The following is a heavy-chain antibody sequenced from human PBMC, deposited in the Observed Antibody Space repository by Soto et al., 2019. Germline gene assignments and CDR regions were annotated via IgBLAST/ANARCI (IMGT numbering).Heavy chain of an antibody. CDR3: ARERATYIGFDP. D-gene: IGHD3-16*01. Sequence: EVQLVESGGDLVQPGGSLRLSCAASGFSFNNFWMTWVRQVPGKGLEWVANINLDGTEKSHADSVKGRFTISRDNAKNSLHLQMNNLRAEDTALYYCARERATYIGFDPWRQGTLVTVSS. CDR1: GFSFNNFW. V-gene: IGHV3-7*01. CDR2: INLDGTEK. J-gene: IGHJ5*02.